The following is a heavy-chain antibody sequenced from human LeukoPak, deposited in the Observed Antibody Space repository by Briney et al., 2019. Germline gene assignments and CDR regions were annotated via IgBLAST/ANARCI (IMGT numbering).Heavy chain of an antibody. CDR1: GYTLTELS. CDR2: FDPEDGET. D-gene: IGHD2-2*01. V-gene: IGHV1-24*01. Sequence: ASVKVSCKVSGYTLTELSMHWVRQAPGKGLEWMGGFDPEDGETIHAQKFQGRVTMTEDTSTDTAYMELSSLRSEDTAVYYCATLGEVVPAHSDYWGQGTLVTVSS. CDR3: ATLGEVVPAHSDY. J-gene: IGHJ4*02.